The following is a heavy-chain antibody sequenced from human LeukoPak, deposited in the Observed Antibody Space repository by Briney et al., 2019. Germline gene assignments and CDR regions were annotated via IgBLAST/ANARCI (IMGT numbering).Heavy chain of an antibody. CDR2: IRSKVNNYAT. D-gene: IGHD3-10*02. V-gene: IGHV3-73*01. CDR3: AELGITMIGGV. J-gene: IGHJ6*04. Sequence: GGSLRLSCAASGFTFSGSTMHWVRQPSGKGLEWVGLIRSKVNNYATAYSASVKGRFTTSRDDSKNTAFLQMNSLKTEDTAVYYCAELGITMIGGVWGKGTTVTISS. CDR1: GFTFSGST.